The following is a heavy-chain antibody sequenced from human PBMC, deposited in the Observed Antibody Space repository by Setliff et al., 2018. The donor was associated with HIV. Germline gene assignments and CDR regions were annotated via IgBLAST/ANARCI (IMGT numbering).Heavy chain of an antibody. J-gene: IGHJ4*02. V-gene: IGHV3-48*01. CDR3: AKEPKLGGIAAPFDY. Sequence: GGSLRLSCAASGFTFSSYSMNWVRQAPGKGLEWVSYISSSSSTIYYADSVKGRFTISRDNAKNSLYLQMISLRADDTAVYYCAKEPKLGGIAAPFDYWGQGTLVTVSS. D-gene: IGHD6-6*01. CDR2: ISSSSSTI. CDR1: GFTFSSYS.